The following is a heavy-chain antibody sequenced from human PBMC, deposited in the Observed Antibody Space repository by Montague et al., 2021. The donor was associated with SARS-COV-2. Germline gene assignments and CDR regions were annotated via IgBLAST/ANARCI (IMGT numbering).Heavy chain of an antibody. V-gene: IGHV3-11*05. CDR2: ISSTSSYT. CDR1: GFTFSGYF. J-gene: IGHJ5*02. CDR3: ARVSSNWFDP. Sequence: SLRLSCAASGFTFSGYFMSWIRQAPGKGLEWVSYISSTSSYTNYADSVKGRFTISRDNAKNSLYLQMNSLRAEDTAVYYCARVSSNWFDPWGQGTLVTVSS.